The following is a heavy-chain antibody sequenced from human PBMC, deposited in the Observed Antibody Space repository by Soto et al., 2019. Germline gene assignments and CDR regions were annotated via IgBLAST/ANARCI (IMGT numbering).Heavy chain of an antibody. CDR1: GFILRDYW. CDR2: INTDGTST. D-gene: IGHD6-19*01. J-gene: IGHJ6*02. Sequence: PGGSLRLSCAASGFILRDYWMHWVRQAPGKGLVWVSRINTDGTSTNYADSVKGRFTISRDNAKNTLYLQMSSLRAEDTAVYYSARVQWQINYLYYGMAVWGQGTTVTVSS. CDR3: ARVQWQINYLYYGMAV. V-gene: IGHV3-74*01.